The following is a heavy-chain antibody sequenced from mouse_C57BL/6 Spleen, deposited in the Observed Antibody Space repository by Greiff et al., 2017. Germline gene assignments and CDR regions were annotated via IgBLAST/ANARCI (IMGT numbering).Heavy chain of an antibody. D-gene: IGHD3-2*02. CDR3: ARSGSSGGVFAY. CDR1: GYTFTSYW. V-gene: IGHV1-55*01. CDR2: IYPGSGST. J-gene: IGHJ3*01. Sequence: QVQLQQPGAELVKPGASVKMSCKASGYTFTSYWITWVKQRPGQGLEWIGDIYPGSGSTNYNEKFKSKATLTVDTSSSTAYMQLSSLTSEDSAVYYCARSGSSGGVFAYWGQGTLVTVSA.